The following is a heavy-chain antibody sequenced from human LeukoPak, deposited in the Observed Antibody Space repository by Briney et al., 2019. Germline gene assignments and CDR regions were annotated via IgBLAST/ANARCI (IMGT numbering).Heavy chain of an antibody. CDR3: ARSYSNSWSNL. D-gene: IGHD2/OR15-2a*01. V-gene: IGHV3-11*03. CDR2: ISSSSTYT. CDR1: GFSFSDFY. Sequence: KSGGSLRLSCEASGFSFSDFYMSWIRQAPGKGLEWVSYISSSSTYTNYADSVKGRFTISRDNAKNALYLQMNSLRAEDTAVYYCARSYSNSWSNLWGQGTLVTVSS. J-gene: IGHJ5*02.